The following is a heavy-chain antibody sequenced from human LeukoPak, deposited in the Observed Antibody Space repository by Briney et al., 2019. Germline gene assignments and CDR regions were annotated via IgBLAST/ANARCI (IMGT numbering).Heavy chain of an antibody. CDR2: IIPIFGTA. CDR1: GGTFSSYA. Sequence: VASVKVSCKASGGTFSSYAISWVQQAPGQGLEWMGGIIPIFGTANYAQKFQGRVTITTDESTSTAYMELSSLRSEDTAVYYCATRYCSSTSCYMTDYYFDYWGQGTLVTVSS. CDR3: ATRYCSSTSCYMTDYYFDY. V-gene: IGHV1-69*05. J-gene: IGHJ4*02. D-gene: IGHD2-2*02.